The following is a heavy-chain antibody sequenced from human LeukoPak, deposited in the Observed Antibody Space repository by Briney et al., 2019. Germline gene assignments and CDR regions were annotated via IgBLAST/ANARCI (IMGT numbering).Heavy chain of an antibody. J-gene: IGHJ4*02. CDR1: RFTFSNYG. D-gene: IGHD5-18*01. V-gene: IGHV3-33*01. Sequence: GGSLRLSCAASRFTFSNYGMHWVRQAPGKGLEWVAVIWYDGSNKYYADSVKGRFTISRDNSKNTLYLQMNSLRAEDTAVYYCARDPGRGYTYGYGFDYWSQGTLVTVSS. CDR3: ARDPGRGYTYGYGFDY. CDR2: IWYDGSNK.